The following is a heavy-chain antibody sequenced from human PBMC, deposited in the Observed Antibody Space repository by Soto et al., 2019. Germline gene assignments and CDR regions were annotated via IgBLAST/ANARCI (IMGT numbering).Heavy chain of an antibody. CDR2: ISTYSGDT. CDR3: ARHHVPTTSEHWFDP. V-gene: IGHV1-18*01. CDR1: GYTFFTYD. D-gene: IGHD5-12*01. Sequence: QVHLVQSGVEVKTPGASVKVSCQASGYTFFTYDISWVRQAPGQGLEWMGWISTYSGDTKYAQKVQGRVTMTTDTSTTTAYLELRSLRSDDTAVYYCARHHVPTTSEHWFDPWGQGTLVTVSS. J-gene: IGHJ5*02.